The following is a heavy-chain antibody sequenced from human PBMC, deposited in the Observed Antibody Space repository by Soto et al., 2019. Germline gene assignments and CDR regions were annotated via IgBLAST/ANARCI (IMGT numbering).Heavy chain of an antibody. CDR3: ARAVAVPADFDY. Sequence: ASVKGSCKASGYTFTSYAMHWVRQAPGQRLEWMGWINAGNGNTKYSQKFQGRVTITRDTSASTAYMELSSLRSEDTAVYYCARAVAVPADFDYWGQGTLVTVPQ. CDR1: GYTFTSYA. J-gene: IGHJ4*02. CDR2: INAGNGNT. D-gene: IGHD6-19*01. V-gene: IGHV1-3*01.